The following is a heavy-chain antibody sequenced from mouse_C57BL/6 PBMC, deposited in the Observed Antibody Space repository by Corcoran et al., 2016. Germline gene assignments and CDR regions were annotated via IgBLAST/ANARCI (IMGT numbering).Heavy chain of an antibody. D-gene: IGHD1-1*01. CDR3: ARGYYYGSSLAY. CDR1: GYTFIDYN. Sequence: EVQLQQSGPELVKPGASVKIPCKASGYTFIDYNMDWVKQSHGKSLEWIGDINPNNGGTIYNQKFKGKATLTVDKSSSTAYMELRSLTSEDTAVYYCARGYYYGSSLAYWGQGTLVTVSA. V-gene: IGHV1-18*01. J-gene: IGHJ3*01. CDR2: INPNNGGT.